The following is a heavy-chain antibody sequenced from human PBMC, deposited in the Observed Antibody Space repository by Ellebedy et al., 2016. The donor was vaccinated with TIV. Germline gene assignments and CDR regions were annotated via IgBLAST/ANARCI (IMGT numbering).Heavy chain of an antibody. CDR3: AKPSYDSSVLEDY. V-gene: IGHV3-23*01. J-gene: IGHJ4*02. D-gene: IGHD3-22*01. Sequence: GESLKISCAASGFTFSSYAMSWVRQAPGKGLEWVSAISGSGGSTYYADSVKGRFTISRDNSKNTLYLQMNSLRAEDTAVYYCAKPSYDSSVLEDYWGQGTLVTVSS. CDR1: GFTFSSYA. CDR2: ISGSGGST.